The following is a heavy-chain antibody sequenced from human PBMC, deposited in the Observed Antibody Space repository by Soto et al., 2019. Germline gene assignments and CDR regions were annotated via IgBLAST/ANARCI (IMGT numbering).Heavy chain of an antibody. CDR1: GFTFTSSA. J-gene: IGHJ6*02. Sequence: GASVKVSCKTSGFTFTSSAMQWVRQARGQHLEWIGWIVVGSGHTNYAQKFQERVTITRDMSTSTAYMELSSLRSEDTAMYYCAAASSTSGGYYGMDVWGQGTTVTVSS. CDR2: IVVGSGHT. CDR3: AAASSTSGGYYGMDV. D-gene: IGHD2-2*01. V-gene: IGHV1-58*02.